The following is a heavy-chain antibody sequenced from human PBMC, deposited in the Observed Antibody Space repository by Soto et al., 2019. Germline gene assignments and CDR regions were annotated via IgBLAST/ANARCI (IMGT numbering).Heavy chain of an antibody. V-gene: IGHV3-30-3*01. D-gene: IGHD6-19*01. Sequence: SGGSLRLSCAASGFTFSSYAMHWVRQAPGEGLEWVAVISYDGSNKYYADSVKGRFTISRDNSKNTLYLQMNSLRAEDTAVYYCARVEYSSGWEPLNSGDLSYWGQGTLVTVSS. CDR3: ARVEYSSGWEPLNSGDLSY. J-gene: IGHJ4*02. CDR2: ISYDGSNK. CDR1: GFTFSSYA.